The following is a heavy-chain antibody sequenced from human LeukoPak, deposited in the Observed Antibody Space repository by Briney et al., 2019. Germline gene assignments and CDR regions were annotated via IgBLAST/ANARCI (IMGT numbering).Heavy chain of an antibody. D-gene: IGHD3-10*01. V-gene: IGHV3-48*01. CDR3: ARSAVRGVACDY. CDR2: ISTSSHST. J-gene: IGHJ4*02. Sequence: GGSLRLSCTASGFTFSGFSMHWVRQAPGKGLEWLSYISTSSHSTYYADSVKGRFTISRDNAKNTLFLDMHRLRPGDSAVYYCARSAVRGVACDYWGQGTLLTVSS. CDR1: GFTFSGFS.